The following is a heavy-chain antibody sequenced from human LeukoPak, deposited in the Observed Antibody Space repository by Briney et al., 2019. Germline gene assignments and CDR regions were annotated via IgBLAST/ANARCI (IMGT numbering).Heavy chain of an antibody. Sequence: PTGGSLRLSCAGSGFPFSIYGMNWVRHAPGEGLEWVSYISSLSGTIYYTDSVKGRFTISRDNARNSLDLQMNSLRAEDTAVYYCARGPMLRGVIIRRSKSGYFDYWGQGTLVTVSS. CDR3: ARGPMLRGVIIRRSKSGYFDY. CDR2: ISSLSGTI. CDR1: GFPFSIYG. D-gene: IGHD3-10*01. J-gene: IGHJ4*02. V-gene: IGHV3-48*04.